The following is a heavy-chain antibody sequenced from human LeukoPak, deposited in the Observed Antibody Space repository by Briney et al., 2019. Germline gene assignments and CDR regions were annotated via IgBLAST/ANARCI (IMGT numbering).Heavy chain of an antibody. Sequence: GWSLRLSCAASGFTFSNYYMSWVRQAPGKGLEWVSGISDSGGSRHYADSVKGRFTISRDNSKNTLYLQVNSLRAEDTAVYFCAKGPKKQMVGSRGYYFDFWGQGTLVTVSS. CDR1: GFTFSNYY. V-gene: IGHV3-23*01. CDR2: ISDSGGSR. CDR3: AKGPKKQMVGSRGYYFDF. J-gene: IGHJ4*02. D-gene: IGHD6-13*01.